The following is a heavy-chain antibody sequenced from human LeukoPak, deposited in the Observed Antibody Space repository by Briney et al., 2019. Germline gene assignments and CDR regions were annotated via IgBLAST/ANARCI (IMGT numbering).Heavy chain of an antibody. J-gene: IGHJ5*02. Sequence: GGSLRLSCAASGFTFSSYAMSWVRQAPGKGLEWVSLISGNGGITYYADSVEGRFTISRDNSKNTLYLQMNSLRVEDTAVYYCAKGSSLVPAASWFDPWGQGTLVTVSS. V-gene: IGHV3-23*01. D-gene: IGHD2-2*01. CDR3: AKGSSLVPAASWFDP. CDR1: GFTFSSYA. CDR2: ISGNGGIT.